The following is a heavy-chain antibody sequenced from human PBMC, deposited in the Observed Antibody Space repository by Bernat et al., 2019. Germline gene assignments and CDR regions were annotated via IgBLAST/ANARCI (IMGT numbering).Heavy chain of an antibody. CDR3: ARGVGSSWYSP. J-gene: IGHJ4*02. V-gene: IGHV4-34*01. D-gene: IGHD6-13*01. Sequence: QVQLQQWGAGLLKPSETLSLTCAVYGGSFSGYYWSWIRQPPWKGLEWIGEINHSGSTNYNPSLKSRVTISVDTSKNQFSLKLSSVTAADTAVYYCARGVGSSWYSPWGQGTLVTVSS. CDR2: INHSGST. CDR1: GGSFSGYY.